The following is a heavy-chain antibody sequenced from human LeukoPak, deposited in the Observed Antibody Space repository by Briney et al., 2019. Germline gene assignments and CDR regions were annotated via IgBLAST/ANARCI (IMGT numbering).Heavy chain of an antibody. V-gene: IGHV1-46*03. CDR3: ARVGQLVFDY. D-gene: IGHD6-6*01. J-gene: IGHJ4*02. CDR1: GYTFTNGY. Sequence: GASAKVSCKTSGYTFTNGYLHWVRQAPGQGLEWVGIINPGDGSTKYAQKFQGRVTMTRDTSTSTVYMELSILGSEDTAVYYCARVGQLVFDYWGQGTLVTVSS. CDR2: INPGDGST.